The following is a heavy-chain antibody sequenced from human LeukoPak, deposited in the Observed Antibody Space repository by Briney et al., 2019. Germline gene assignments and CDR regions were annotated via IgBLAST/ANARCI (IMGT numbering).Heavy chain of an antibody. CDR1: GGSISSYY. Sequence: PSETLSLTCTVSGGSISSYYWSWIRQPPGKGLEWIGYIHYSGSTNYNPSLKGRVTISVDTSKNQFSLKLSSVTAADTAVYYCARGDIVVVPAAGDAFDIWGQGTMVTVSS. J-gene: IGHJ3*02. CDR3: ARGDIVVVPAAGDAFDI. V-gene: IGHV4-59*01. CDR2: IHYSGST. D-gene: IGHD2-2*01.